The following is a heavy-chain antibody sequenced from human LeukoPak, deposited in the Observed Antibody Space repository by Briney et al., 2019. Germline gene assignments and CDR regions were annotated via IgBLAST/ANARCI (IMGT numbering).Heavy chain of an antibody. Sequence: ASVKVSCKASGYTFTNYGMNWVRQAPGQGLEWMGWINTNTGNPTYAQGFTGRFVFSLDTSVSTAYYCARESPYYYDTPQRGTHEDFDCWGQGTLVTVSS. J-gene: IGHJ4*02. D-gene: IGHD3-22*01. CDR1: GYTFTNYG. CDR2: INTNTGNP. V-gene: IGHV7-4-1*01. CDR3: THEDFDC.